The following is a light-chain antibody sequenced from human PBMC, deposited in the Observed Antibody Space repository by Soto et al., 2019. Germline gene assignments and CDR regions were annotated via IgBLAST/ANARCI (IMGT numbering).Light chain of an antibody. CDR1: SSDIGGYNY. Sequence: QSALTQPRSVSGSPGQSVTIPCTGTSSDIGGYNYVSWYQQHPGKAPKLMIYDVIKRPSGVPDRFSGSKSGSTASLTISGLQAEDEADYYCSSYAASWYAIFGGGTKLTVL. CDR3: SSYAASWYAI. J-gene: IGLJ2*01. CDR2: DVI. V-gene: IGLV2-11*01.